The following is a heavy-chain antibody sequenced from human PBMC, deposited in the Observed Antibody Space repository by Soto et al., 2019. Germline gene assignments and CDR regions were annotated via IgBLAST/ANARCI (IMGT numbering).Heavy chain of an antibody. V-gene: IGHV3-23*01. D-gene: IGHD6-6*01. J-gene: IGHJ6*03. CDR1: GFTFSSYA. CDR2: ISGSGGST. CDR3: ARIHSTSSQGRYYYQMDV. Sequence: GGSLRLSCAASGFTFSSYAMSWVRQAPGKGLEWVSAISGSGGSTYYADSVKGRFTISRDNSKNTLYLQMNSLKASDIGIYYCARIHSTSSQGRYYYQMDVWGQGTTVTVSS.